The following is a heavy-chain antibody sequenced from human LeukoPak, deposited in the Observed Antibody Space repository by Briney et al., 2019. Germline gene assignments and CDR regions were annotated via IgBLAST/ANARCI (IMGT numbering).Heavy chain of an antibody. CDR1: GFILSNHW. V-gene: IGHV3-7*01. J-gene: IGHJ4*02. CDR2: MNKDGSEK. Sequence: GGSLRLSCAASGFILSNHWMTWVRQAPGKGPEWVANMNKDGSEKYYVDSVKGRFTISRDTAKNSLYLQMNSLRAGDTAVYYCARMSGSRLPGYWGQGTLVTVSS. CDR3: ARMSGSRLPGY. D-gene: IGHD3-3*01.